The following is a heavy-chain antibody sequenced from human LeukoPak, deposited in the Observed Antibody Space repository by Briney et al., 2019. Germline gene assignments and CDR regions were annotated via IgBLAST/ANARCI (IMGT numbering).Heavy chain of an antibody. D-gene: IGHD3-16*01. J-gene: IGHJ6*01. V-gene: IGHV3-9*01. CDR1: GFTFDDYA. CDR2: ITWNRDNI. CDR3: AKELSRPLSFAVEMDV. Sequence: PGGSLRLSCTVSGFTFDDYAMHWGRHTPGKGLEWVAGITWNRDNIEYVDSVRGRFTISRDNVKNVLYLQMNSLRPEDTALYYFAKELSRPLSFAVEMDVWGQGATVIVST.